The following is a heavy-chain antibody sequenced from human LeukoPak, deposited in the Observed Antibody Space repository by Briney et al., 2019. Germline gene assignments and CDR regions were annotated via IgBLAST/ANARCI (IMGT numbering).Heavy chain of an antibody. V-gene: IGHV4-34*01. CDR2: INHSGST. D-gene: IGHD6-19*01. CDR1: GGSFSGYY. J-gene: IGHJ5*02. Sequence: SETLSLTCDVYGGSFSGYYWSWIRQPPGKGLEWIGEINHSGSTNYNPSLKSRVTISVDTSKNQFSLKLSSVTAADTAVYYCARGRRTSGWYRHWFDPWGQGTLVTVSS. CDR3: ARGRRTSGWYRHWFDP.